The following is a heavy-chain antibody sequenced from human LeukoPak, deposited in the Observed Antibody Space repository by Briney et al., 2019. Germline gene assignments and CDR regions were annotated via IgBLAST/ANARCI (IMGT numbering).Heavy chain of an antibody. J-gene: IGHJ6*03. V-gene: IGHV3-48*03. CDR3: TRGLPSGGSYYYYYMDV. CDR2: ISSSGSTI. Sequence: GGSLRLSCAASGFTFSSYEMNWVRQAPGKGLEWVSYISSSGSTIYYADSVKGRFTISRDNAKNSLYLQMNSLRAEDTAVYYCTRGLPSGGSYYYYYMDVWGKGTTVTVSS. CDR1: GFTFSSYE. D-gene: IGHD3-16*01.